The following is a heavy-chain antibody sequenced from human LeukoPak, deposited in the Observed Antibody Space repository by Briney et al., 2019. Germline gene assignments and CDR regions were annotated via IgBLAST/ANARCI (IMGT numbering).Heavy chain of an antibody. J-gene: IGHJ3*02. CDR3: ARARTYDGFDI. CDR1: GYTFTNYY. Sequence: ASVKVSCKASGYTFTNYYMYWGRQAPGQGLEWMGMINLSGGSTTYAQEFQGRVSMTRDTSTSTVYMELSSLRSEDTASYYCARARTYDGFDIWGQGTMVIVYS. CDR2: INLSGGST. V-gene: IGHV1-46*01.